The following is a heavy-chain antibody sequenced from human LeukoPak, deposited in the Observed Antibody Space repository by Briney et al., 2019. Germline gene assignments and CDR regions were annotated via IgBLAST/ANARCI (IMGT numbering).Heavy chain of an antibody. J-gene: IGHJ6*03. V-gene: IGHV3-21*01. CDR2: ISSSSSYI. CDR1: GFTFSSYS. CDR3: ARVSTHYYYMDV. Sequence: AGGSLRLSCAASGFTFSSYSMNWVRQAPGKGLGWVSSISSSSSYIYYADSVKGRFTISRDNAKNSLYLQMNSLRAEDTAVYYCARVSTHYYYMDVWGKGTTVTVSS. D-gene: IGHD2-2*01.